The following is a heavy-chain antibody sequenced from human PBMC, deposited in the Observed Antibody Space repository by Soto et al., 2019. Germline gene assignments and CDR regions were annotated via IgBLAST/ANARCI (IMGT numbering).Heavy chain of an antibody. V-gene: IGHV5-51*01. Sequence: GESLKISCKGSGYSFTSYWIGWVRQMPGKGLEWLGIIYPGDSDTRYSPCFQGQVTISADKSISTAYLQWSSLEASDTAIYYCARQAWGYYYDSSGYYRDAFDIWGQGTMVTVSS. CDR1: GYSFTSYW. D-gene: IGHD3-22*01. J-gene: IGHJ3*02. CDR3: ARQAWGYYYDSSGYYRDAFDI. CDR2: IYPGDSDT.